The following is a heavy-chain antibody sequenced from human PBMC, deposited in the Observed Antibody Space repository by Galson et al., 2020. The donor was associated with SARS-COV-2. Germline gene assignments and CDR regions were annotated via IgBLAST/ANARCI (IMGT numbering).Heavy chain of an antibody. J-gene: IGHJ6*02. D-gene: IGHD3-10*01. CDR1: GGSISSGGYY. CDR3: ARVGITKVRGVINTPVDYYYGMDV. Sequence: SETLSLTCTVPGGSISSGGYYWSWIRQHPGKGLEWNGNIHYSGTTYHNTSLKSRVTISVDTSKNQFSLKLSSVTAAYTAVYYCARVGITKVRGVINTPVDYYYGMDVWGQGTTVTVSS. V-gene: IGHV4-31*03. CDR2: IHYSGTT.